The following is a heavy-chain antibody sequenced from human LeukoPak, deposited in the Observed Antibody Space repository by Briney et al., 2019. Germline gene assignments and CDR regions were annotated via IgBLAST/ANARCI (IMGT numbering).Heavy chain of an antibody. CDR2: MYSGGST. V-gene: IGHV3-53*01. J-gene: IGHJ4*02. Sequence: PGGSLRPSCAASGFTVGTNDMSGVRQAPGRGLEWVSVMYSGGSTYYSDSVKGRFTISRDNSKNTLYLQMNSLRADDAAVYYCARDVSLKLWFFYWGQGTLVTVSS. D-gene: IGHD3-10*01. CDR1: GFTVGTND. CDR3: ARDVSLKLWFFY.